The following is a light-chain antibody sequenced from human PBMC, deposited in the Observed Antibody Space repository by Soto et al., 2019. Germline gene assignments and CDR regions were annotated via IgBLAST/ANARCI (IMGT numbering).Light chain of an antibody. Sequence: DIQMTQSPSSLSASVGDRVSIPCRASQTITRNLNWYQQKPGTAPKLLIYAASTLQSGVPSRFSGSGSGTEFTLANRSLQPEDFATYYCQQSDSIPITFGQGTRLEIK. V-gene: IGKV1-39*01. J-gene: IGKJ5*01. CDR2: AAS. CDR1: QTITRN. CDR3: QQSDSIPIT.